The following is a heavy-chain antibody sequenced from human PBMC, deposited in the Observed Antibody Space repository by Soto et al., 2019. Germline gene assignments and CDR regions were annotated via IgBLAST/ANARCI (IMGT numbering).Heavy chain of an antibody. J-gene: IGHJ4*02. Sequence: ASVKVSCKASGYTFTSYAMHWVRQAPGQSLEWMGWINTGNGNTRYSQQFQYRLTISRDTSATTAFMELSSLTSEDTAVYYCTRNSGIPVGGSFYFDFWGQGTLVTVSS. V-gene: IGHV1-3*04. CDR2: INTGNGNT. D-gene: IGHD6-13*01. CDR3: TRNSGIPVGGSFYFDF. CDR1: GYTFTSYA.